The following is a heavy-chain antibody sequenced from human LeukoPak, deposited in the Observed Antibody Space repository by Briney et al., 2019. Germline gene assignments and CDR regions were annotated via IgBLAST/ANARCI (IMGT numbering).Heavy chain of an antibody. CDR1: VYTFTGYY. Sequence: ASVKVSCKASVYTFTGYYMHWVRQAPGQGLEWMGWINPNSGGTNYAQKFQGRVTMTRDTSISTAYMELSRLRSEDTAVYYCASVEMATIDYYYYYMDVWGKGTTVTISS. CDR2: INPNSGGT. J-gene: IGHJ6*03. D-gene: IGHD5-24*01. V-gene: IGHV1-2*02. CDR3: ASVEMATIDYYYYYMDV.